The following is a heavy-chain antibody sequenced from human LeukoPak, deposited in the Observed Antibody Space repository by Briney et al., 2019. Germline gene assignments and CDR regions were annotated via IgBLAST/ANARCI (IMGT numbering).Heavy chain of an antibody. CDR2: IREDGSQK. V-gene: IGHV3-7*03. D-gene: IGHD5-12*01. CDR1: GFTFSSSW. Sequence: GGSLRLSCVASGFTFSSSWMTWVRQAPGKGLEWVASIREDGSQKTAVDSVRGRFTISRDNSKNTVYLQMNNVRAEDTAVYYCAKDGAWLRFDDWGQGTLVTVSS. J-gene: IGHJ4*02. CDR3: AKDGAWLRFDD.